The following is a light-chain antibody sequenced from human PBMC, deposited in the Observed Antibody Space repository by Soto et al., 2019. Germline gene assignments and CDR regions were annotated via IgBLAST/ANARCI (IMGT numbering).Light chain of an antibody. CDR2: RNN. J-gene: IGLJ2*01. CDR3: AAWDDSLTGHGV. CDR1: SSNIGSNY. V-gene: IGLV1-47*01. Sequence: QTVVTQPPSASGTPGQRVTISCSGSSSNIGSNYVYWYQKLPGTAPKLLIYRNNQRPSGVPDRFSGSKSGTSASLAISGLRPEDEADYYCAAWDDSLTGHGVFGGGTKLTVL.